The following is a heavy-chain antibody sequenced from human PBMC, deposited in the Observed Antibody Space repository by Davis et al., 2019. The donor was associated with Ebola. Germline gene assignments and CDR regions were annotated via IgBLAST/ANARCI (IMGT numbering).Heavy chain of an antibody. Sequence: SETLSLTCTVSGGSISSSGYYWSWIRQPPGKGLEWIGEINHSGSTNYNPSLKSRVTISVDTSKNQFSLKLSSVTAADTAVYYCARRMLRYFDRLGFGYWGQGNLVTVSS. J-gene: IGHJ4*02. V-gene: IGHV4-39*07. CDR1: GGSISSSGYY. CDR2: INHSGST. CDR3: ARRMLRYFDRLGFGY. D-gene: IGHD3-9*01.